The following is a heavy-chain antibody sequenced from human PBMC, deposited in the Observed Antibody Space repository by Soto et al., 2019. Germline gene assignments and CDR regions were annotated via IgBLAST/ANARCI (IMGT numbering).Heavy chain of an antibody. CDR2: IYRTGST. D-gene: IGHD1-7*01. V-gene: IGHV4-4*02. Sequence: SETLSLTCAVSGGPFTSNNWWTWVRQHPGQGLEGIGEIYRTGSTNYNPSLKSRVTISLDKSENQFSLKVTSLTAADTAAYYCAGRDPGTSVEYWGPGTFVPVSS. CDR3: AGRDPGTSVEY. J-gene: IGHJ4*02. CDR1: GGPFTSNNW.